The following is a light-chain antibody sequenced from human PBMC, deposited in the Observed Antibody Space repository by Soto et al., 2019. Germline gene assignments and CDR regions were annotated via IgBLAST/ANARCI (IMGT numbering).Light chain of an antibody. CDR1: QKINNY. CDR3: EQTYSTPGT. CDR2: GAF. V-gene: IGKV1-39*01. J-gene: IGKJ5*01. Sequence: DIQMTQSPSSLSASVGDRVTVTCRTSQKINNYLNWYQQKPGKAPKLLIYGAFSVQSGVPLRFSGSGSGTEFTLTISSLQHEDFEIYYCEQTYSTPGTLGQGTRLEIK.